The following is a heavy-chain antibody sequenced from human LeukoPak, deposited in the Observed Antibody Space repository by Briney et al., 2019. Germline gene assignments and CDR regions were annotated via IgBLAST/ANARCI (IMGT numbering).Heavy chain of an antibody. V-gene: IGHV3-53*01. D-gene: IGHD4-17*01. CDR3: ASRYGDYVDAFDI. CDR2: IYSGGST. Sequence: GGSLRLSCAASGFTVSSNYMSWVRQAPGKGLEWVSVIYSGGSTYYADSLKGRFTISGDNSKNTLYLQMNSLRAEDTAVYYCASRYGDYVDAFDIWGQGTMVTVSS. J-gene: IGHJ3*02. CDR1: GFTVSSNY.